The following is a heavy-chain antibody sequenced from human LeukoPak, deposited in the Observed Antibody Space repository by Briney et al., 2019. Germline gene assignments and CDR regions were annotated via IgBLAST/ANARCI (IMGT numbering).Heavy chain of an antibody. Sequence: GGSLRLSCSVSGLTFSSSDMHWVRQAPGKALEYVSAITFHGRDTYYADSVNGRFTISRDNSKDTLYLQMSNLRPEDTAIYYCVKVGISTYDHWGQGTLVTVS. D-gene: IGHD2/OR15-2a*01. V-gene: IGHV3-64D*06. CDR3: VKVGISTYDH. CDR1: GLTFSSSD. CDR2: ITFHGRDT. J-gene: IGHJ4*02.